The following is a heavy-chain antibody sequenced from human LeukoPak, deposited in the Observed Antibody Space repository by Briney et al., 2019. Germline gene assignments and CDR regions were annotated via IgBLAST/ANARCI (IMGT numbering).Heavy chain of an antibody. J-gene: IGHJ4*02. Sequence: SETLSLTCTVSGGSIGSYYWSWIRQPPGKGLEWIGYIYYSGSTNYNPSLKSRVTISVDTSKNQFSLKLSSVTAADTAVYYCARERYSSGWYFDYWGQGTLVTVSS. CDR2: IYYSGST. CDR3: ARERYSSGWYFDY. CDR1: GGSIGSYY. V-gene: IGHV4-59*01. D-gene: IGHD6-19*01.